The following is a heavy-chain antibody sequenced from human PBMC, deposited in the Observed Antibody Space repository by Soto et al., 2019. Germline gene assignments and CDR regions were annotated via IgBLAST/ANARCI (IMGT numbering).Heavy chain of an antibody. Sequence: ASVKVSSKASGYTFTGYHLYWVRQAPGQGLEWMGFINPHSGGTNYAKKFQGRVTMTRDTSINTAYMELNSLRSDDTAVYYCATPRSPHFRDACDXWGQGTMVTVS. V-gene: IGHV1-2*02. J-gene: IGHJ3*01. CDR3: ATPRSPHFRDACDX. CDR2: INPHSGGT. D-gene: IGHD3-10*01. CDR1: GYTFTGYH.